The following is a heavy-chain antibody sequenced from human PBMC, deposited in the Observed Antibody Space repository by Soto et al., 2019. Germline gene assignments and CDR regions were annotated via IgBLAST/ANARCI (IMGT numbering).Heavy chain of an antibody. D-gene: IGHD5-18*01. CDR3: ARMASFGSLNWFDP. CDR1: GYTFTNND. V-gene: IGHV1-8*01. CDR2: MNPGSGDT. J-gene: IGHJ5*02. Sequence: ASVRVSCKASGYTFTNNDVTWVRQATGQGLEWMGWMNPGSGDTGYAQKFQGRVTMTRNISIATAYMELSSLRSEDTAIYYCARMASFGSLNWFDPWGQGTLVTVSS.